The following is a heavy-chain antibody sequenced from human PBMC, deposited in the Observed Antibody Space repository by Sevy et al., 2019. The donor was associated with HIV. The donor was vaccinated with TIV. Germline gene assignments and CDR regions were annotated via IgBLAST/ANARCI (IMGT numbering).Heavy chain of an antibody. J-gene: IGHJ4*02. CDR2: ISYDGSNK. CDR3: ARGPFIAAAGTVYFDY. D-gene: IGHD6-13*01. V-gene: IGHV3-30-3*01. Sequence: GGSLRLPCAASGFTFSSYAMYWVRQAPGKGLEWVAVISYDGSNKYYADSVKGRFTISRDNSKNTLYLQMNSLRAEDTAVYYCARGPFIAAAGTVYFDYWGQGTLVTVSS. CDR1: GFTFSSYA.